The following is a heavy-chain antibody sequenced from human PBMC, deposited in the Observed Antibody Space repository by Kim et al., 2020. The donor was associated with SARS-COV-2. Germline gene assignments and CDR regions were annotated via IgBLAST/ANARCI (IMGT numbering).Heavy chain of an antibody. Sequence: SETLSLTCTVSGASIFSTTYYWVWIRQSPRTGLEWIGSLHYSGSTYYSPSLKSRVTISADTSNKQFSLQMTSVTAADTAVYYCARPGTMIRGVPYWVDPWGQGILVTVSS. CDR1: GASIFSTTYY. V-gene: IGHV4-39*01. CDR3: ARPGTMIRGVPYWVDP. D-gene: IGHD3-10*01. J-gene: IGHJ5*02. CDR2: LHYSGST.